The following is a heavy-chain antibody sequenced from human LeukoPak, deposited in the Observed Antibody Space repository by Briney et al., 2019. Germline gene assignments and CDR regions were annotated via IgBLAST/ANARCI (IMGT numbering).Heavy chain of an antibody. CDR1: GGSISSYY. D-gene: IGHD2-2*01. Sequence: SETLSLTCTVSGGSISSYYWSWIRQPAGRGREWIGRIYTSGRTNYNPSRKSRVTLSVDTSKNQFSLKLSSVTAADTAVYYCARPVGSYCSSTSCPLKGDFGAFHIWGQGTMVTVSS. CDR2: IYTSGRT. J-gene: IGHJ3*02. CDR3: ARPVGSYCSSTSCPLKGDFGAFHI. V-gene: IGHV4-4*07.